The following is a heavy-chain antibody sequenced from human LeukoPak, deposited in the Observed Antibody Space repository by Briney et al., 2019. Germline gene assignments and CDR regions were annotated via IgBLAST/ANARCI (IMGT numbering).Heavy chain of an antibody. D-gene: IGHD3-22*01. CDR3: ARGSLYYYDSSGYYFDY. CDR2: ISAYNGNT. Sequence: ASVKVSCKASGYTFTSYGTSWVRQAPGQGLEWMGWISAYNGNTNYAQKLQGRVTMTTDTSTSTAYMELRSLRSDDTAVYYCARGSLYYYDSSGYYFDYWGQGTLVTVSS. CDR1: GYTFTSYG. V-gene: IGHV1-18*01. J-gene: IGHJ4*02.